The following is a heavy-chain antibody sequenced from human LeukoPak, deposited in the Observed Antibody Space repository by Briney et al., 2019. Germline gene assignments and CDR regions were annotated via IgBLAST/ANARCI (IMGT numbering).Heavy chain of an antibody. Sequence: SETLSLTCTVSGGSINSYYWSWIRQPPGKGLEWIGYIYYSGSTNYNPSLKSRVTISVDTSKNQFSLKLSSVTAADTAVYYCARGGVPLLYYFDYWGQGTLVTVSS. CDR1: GGSINSYY. J-gene: IGHJ4*02. V-gene: IGHV4-59*08. D-gene: IGHD2-2*01. CDR3: ARGGVPLLYYFDY. CDR2: IYYSGST.